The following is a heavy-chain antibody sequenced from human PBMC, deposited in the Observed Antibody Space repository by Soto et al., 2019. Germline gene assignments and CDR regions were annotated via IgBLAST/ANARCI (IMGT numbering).Heavy chain of an antibody. J-gene: IGHJ2*01. D-gene: IGHD2-21*02. V-gene: IGHV3-74*03. Sequence: EVQLVESGGGLVQPGGSLRLSCAASGFIFTSYYMHWVRQAPGKGLVWVSLISVDGGRTVYADSVRGRFTISRDNAKNTVYLQMNSLRAEDTAVYYCARDLDCDQDWYLDLWGRGTLVTVSS. CDR3: ARDLDCDQDWYLDL. CDR2: ISVDGGRT. CDR1: GFIFTSYY.